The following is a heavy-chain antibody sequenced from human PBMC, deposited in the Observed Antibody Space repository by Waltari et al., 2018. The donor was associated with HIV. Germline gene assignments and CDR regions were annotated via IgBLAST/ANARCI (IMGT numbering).Heavy chain of an antibody. CDR1: GFTFSSYW. D-gene: IGHD2-2*01. J-gene: IGHJ4*02. CDR2: LKQDGMEK. Sequence: EVQLVESGGGLVQPGGSLRLSCAASGFTFSSYWMSWVRQAPGKGLECVSPLKQDGMEKYYVDAVKGRFTISRDNDKNSLYLQMNSLRAEDTAVYYCARDYSSTSCYYFDYWGQGTLVTVSS. CDR3: ARDYSSTSCYYFDY. V-gene: IGHV3-7*01.